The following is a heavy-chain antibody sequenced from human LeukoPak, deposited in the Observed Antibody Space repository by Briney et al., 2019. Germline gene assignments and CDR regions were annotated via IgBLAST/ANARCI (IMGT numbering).Heavy chain of an antibody. D-gene: IGHD3-3*01. V-gene: IGHV1-18*01. CDR3: ARVNDFWSGYYGAFDI. Sequence: ASVKVSCKASGYTFTSYGISWVRQAPGQGLEWMGWISAYNGNTNYAQKLQGRVTMTTDTSTSTAYMELRSLRSDDTAVYYCARVNDFWSGYYGAFDIWGQGTMVTVSS. CDR2: ISAYNGNT. CDR1: GYTFTSYG. J-gene: IGHJ3*02.